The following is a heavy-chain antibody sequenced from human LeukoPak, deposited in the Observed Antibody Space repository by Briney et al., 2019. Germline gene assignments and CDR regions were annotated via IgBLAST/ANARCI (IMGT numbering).Heavy chain of an antibody. V-gene: IGHV4-38-2*01. J-gene: IGHJ4*02. CDR1: GYSISSGYY. Sequence: PSETLSLTCAVSGYSISSGYYWGWIRQPPGKGLEWIGSIYHSGSTYYNPSLKSRDTISVDTSKNQFSLKLSSVTAADTAVYYCARLSPEYYYDSSGYPNIWGQGTLVTVSS. CDR3: ARLSPEYYYDSSGYPNI. CDR2: IYHSGST. D-gene: IGHD3-22*01.